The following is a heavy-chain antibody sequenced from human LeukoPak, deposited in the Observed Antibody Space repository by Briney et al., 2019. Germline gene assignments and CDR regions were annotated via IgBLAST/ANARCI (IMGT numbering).Heavy chain of an antibody. CDR2: IDPNRGGT. V-gene: IGHV1-2*07. CDR1: GYTFTDYN. D-gene: IGHD2-15*01. J-gene: IGHJ6*03. CDR3: ARDWDQSVPSKGGPPRYFYFMDV. Sequence: GASVKVSCKTSGYTFTDYNMHWVRQAPGQGPEWMGWIDPNRGGTNYAHRFQDRVTITRDTSISTVYMELNNLRSDDTAVYYCARDWDQSVPSKGGPPRYFYFMDVWGKGTSVIVSS.